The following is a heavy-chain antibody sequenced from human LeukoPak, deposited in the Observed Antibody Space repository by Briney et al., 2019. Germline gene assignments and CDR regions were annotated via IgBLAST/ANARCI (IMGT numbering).Heavy chain of an antibody. J-gene: IGHJ3*02. V-gene: IGHV1-69*04. CDR3: ARGAAPRSSSWKDDAFDI. CDR1: GGTFSSYA. CDR2: IIPILGIA. Sequence: SVKVSCKASGGTFSSYAISWVRQAPGQGLEWMGRIIPILGIANYAQKFQGRVTITADKSTSTAYMELSSLRSEDTAVYYCARGAAPRSSSWKDDAFDIWGQGTMVTVSS. D-gene: IGHD6-13*01.